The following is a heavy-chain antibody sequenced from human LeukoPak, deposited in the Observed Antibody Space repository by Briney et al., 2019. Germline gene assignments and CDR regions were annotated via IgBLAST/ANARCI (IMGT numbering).Heavy chain of an antibody. D-gene: IGHD3-9*01. J-gene: IGHJ6*03. CDR2: ISWDGGST. CDR1: GFTFDVYA. CDR3: AKDARRYFDWLFRGGGGFYYYYMDV. V-gene: IGHV3-43D*03. Sequence: GGSLRLSCAASGFTFDVYAMHWVRQAPGKGLEWVSLISWDGGSTYYADSVKGRFTISRDNSKNSLYLQMNSLRAEDTALYYCAKDARRYFDWLFRGGGGFYYYYMDVWGKGTTVTVSS.